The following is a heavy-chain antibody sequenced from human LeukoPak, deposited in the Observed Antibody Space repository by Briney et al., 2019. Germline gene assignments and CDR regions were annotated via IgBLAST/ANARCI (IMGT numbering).Heavy chain of an antibody. V-gene: IGHV1-2*02. CDR3: ARSTRLYYYGSGSYFTHFDY. CDR1: GYTFTGYY. Sequence: ASVKVSCKASGYTFTGYYMHWARQAPGQGLEWMGWINPNSGGTNYAQKFQGRVTMTRDTSISTAYMELSRLRSDDTAVYYCARSTRLYYYGSGSYFTHFDYWGQGTLVTVSS. D-gene: IGHD3-10*01. CDR2: INPNSGGT. J-gene: IGHJ4*02.